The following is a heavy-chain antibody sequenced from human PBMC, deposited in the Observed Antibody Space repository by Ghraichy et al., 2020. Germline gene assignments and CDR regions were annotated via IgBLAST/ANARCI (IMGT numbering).Heavy chain of an antibody. CDR1: GYTFTSYG. V-gene: IGHV1-18*01. CDR3: ARWGILYSSSSYYFDY. CDR2: ISAYNGNT. J-gene: IGHJ4*02. Sequence: ASVKVSCKASGYTFTSYGISWVRQAPGQGLEWMGWISAYNGNTNYAQKLQGRVTMTTDTSTSTAYMELRSLRSDDTAVYYCARWGILYSSSSYYFDYWGQGTLVTVSS. D-gene: IGHD6-6*01.